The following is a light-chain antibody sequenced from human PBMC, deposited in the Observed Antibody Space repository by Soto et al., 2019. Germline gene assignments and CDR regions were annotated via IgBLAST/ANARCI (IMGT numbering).Light chain of an antibody. CDR3: QQYNNWPLT. CDR1: QSISTN. V-gene: IGKV3D-15*01. CDR2: DAS. J-gene: IGKJ4*01. Sequence: ETVMTQTPATLSVSPGDRATLSCRASQSISTNLASYQQKPGQAPRLLIYDASTRATGIPARFSGSGSGTEFTLTISSLLSEDFAVYSCQQYNNWPLTFGGGTKVEIK.